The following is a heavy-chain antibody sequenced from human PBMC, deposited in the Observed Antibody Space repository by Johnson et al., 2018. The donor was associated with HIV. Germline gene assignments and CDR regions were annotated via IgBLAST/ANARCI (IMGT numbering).Heavy chain of an antibody. D-gene: IGHD3-22*01. CDR2: ISWNSGSI. J-gene: IGHJ3*01. CDR3: ASDDSSGYDAFDF. V-gene: IGHV3-9*01. Sequence: EVQLVESGGGVVQPGGSLRLSCAVSGFTFDDFAMHWVRQAPGKGLEWVSGISWNSGSIGYADSVKGRFTISRDNAKNSLYLQMNSLRAEDTGVYYCASDDSSGYDAFDFWGQGTMVTFSS. CDR1: GFTFDDFA.